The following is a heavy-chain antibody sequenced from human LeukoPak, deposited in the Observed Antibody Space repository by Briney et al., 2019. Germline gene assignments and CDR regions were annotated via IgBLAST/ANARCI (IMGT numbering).Heavy chain of an antibody. D-gene: IGHD3-9*01. J-gene: IGHJ6*03. V-gene: IGHV4-34*01. CDR3: ARLGRYFDWLPYYYYMDV. Sequence: SETLSLTCAVYGGSFSGYYWSWIRQPPGKGLEWIGEINHSGSTNYNPSLKGRVTISVDTSKNQFSLKLSSVTAADTAVYYCARLGRYFDWLPYYYYMDVWGKGTTVTVSS. CDR2: INHSGST. CDR1: GGSFSGYY.